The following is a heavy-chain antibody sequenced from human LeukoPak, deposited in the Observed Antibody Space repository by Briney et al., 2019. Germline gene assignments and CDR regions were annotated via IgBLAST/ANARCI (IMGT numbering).Heavy chain of an antibody. Sequence: ASVKVSCKASGVTFSSYSFIWVRQAPGQGLEWMGGVIPIFATSNYAQKFQDRVTITADISTSTAYMELSSLRSEDTAVYYCASRGFGFGFTGVYFDYWGQGTLVTVSS. V-gene: IGHV1-69*06. CDR3: ASRGFGFGFTGVYFDY. J-gene: IGHJ4*02. CDR2: VIPIFATS. CDR1: GVTFSSYS. D-gene: IGHD3-16*01.